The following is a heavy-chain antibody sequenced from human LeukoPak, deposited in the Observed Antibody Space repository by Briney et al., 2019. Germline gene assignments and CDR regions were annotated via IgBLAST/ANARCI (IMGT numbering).Heavy chain of an antibody. D-gene: IGHD5-24*01. CDR2: VYSTGST. J-gene: IGHJ4*02. Sequence: SEALSLTCTVSGGSISNQYWAWIRQPAGKGLEWIGYVYSTGSTNYNSSLKSRVTISVDTSRNQFSLNLSSVTDADTAVYYCARETYKSSVTGRLIDYWGQGTLVTVSS. CDR3: ARETYKSSVTGRLIDY. V-gene: IGHV4-59*11. CDR1: GGSISNQY.